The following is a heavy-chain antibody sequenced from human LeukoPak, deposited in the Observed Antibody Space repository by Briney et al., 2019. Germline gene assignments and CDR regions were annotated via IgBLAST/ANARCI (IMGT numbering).Heavy chain of an antibody. V-gene: IGHV4-34*01. D-gene: IGHD2-2*02. J-gene: IGHJ3*02. CDR2: INHSGST. CDR1: GGSISSGGYS. Sequence: SETLSLTCAVSGGSISSGGYSWSWIRQPPGKGLEWIGEINHSGSTNYNPSLKSRVTISVDTSKNQFSLKLSSVTAADTAVYYCARHPVVVPAAIPAGGAFDIWGQGTMVTVSS. CDR3: ARHPVVVPAAIPAGGAFDI.